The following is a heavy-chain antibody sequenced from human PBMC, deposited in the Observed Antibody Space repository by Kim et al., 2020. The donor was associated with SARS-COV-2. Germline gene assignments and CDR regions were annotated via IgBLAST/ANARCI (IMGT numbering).Heavy chain of an antibody. V-gene: IGHV4-34*01. CDR3: ARGGRRYGSGSYYNLDY. Sequence: SETLSLTCAVYGGSFSGYYWSWIRQPPGKGLEWIGEINHSGSTNYNPSLKSRVTISVDTSKNQFSLKLSSVTAADTAVYYCARGGRRYGSGSYYNLDYWG. J-gene: IGHJ4*01. CDR2: INHSGST. D-gene: IGHD3-10*01. CDR1: GGSFSGYY.